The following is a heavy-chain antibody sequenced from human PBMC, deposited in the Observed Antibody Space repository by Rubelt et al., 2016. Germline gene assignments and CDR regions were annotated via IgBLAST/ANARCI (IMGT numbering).Heavy chain of an antibody. CDR2: IYHRGTT. V-gene: IGHV4-38-2*02. Sequence: GAGLLKSSETLSLTCTVSGYSISSGSYWGWIRQPPGEGLEWIGSIYHRGTTYVNVSLRSRLTISVDTSKNQFSLKLTSVTAADTAVYYCARGVGPTWWEFDYWGQGTLVTVSS. J-gene: IGHJ4*02. D-gene: IGHD2-15*01. CDR3: ARGVGPTWWEFDY. CDR1: GYSISSGSY.